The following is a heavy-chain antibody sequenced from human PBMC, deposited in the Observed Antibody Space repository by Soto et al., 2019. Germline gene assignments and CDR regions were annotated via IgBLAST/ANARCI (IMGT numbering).Heavy chain of an antibody. CDR2: ISYDGLNK. Sequence: QMQLVESGGGVVQPGKSQRLSCVAFGFTFSSYVMHWVRQTPGKGPEWVAAISYDGLNKYYADFVKGRFTVSRENFNNMVYLEMNSLRVDDTTIYYCVRGRDGLDIWGAVDMWGRGTMVTVSS. V-gene: IGHV3-30*03. CDR1: GFTFSSYV. J-gene: IGHJ3*02. CDR3: VRGRDGLDIWGAVDM. D-gene: IGHD3-16*01.